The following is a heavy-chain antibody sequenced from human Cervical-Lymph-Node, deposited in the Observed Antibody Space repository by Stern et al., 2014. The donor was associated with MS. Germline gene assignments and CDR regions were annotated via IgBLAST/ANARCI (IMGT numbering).Heavy chain of an antibody. CDR1: EYNFNTHW. V-gene: IGHV5-51*03. J-gene: IGHJ5*02. Sequence: EVQLVESGAEVKKPGDSLKISCKGFEYNFNTHWIPWVSQMPGKGLEWLGNTYLWNSDTRYNPSLQGQVSISADKSITTAYLHFSSLKASDSAMYFCARHGGPNWNHEAHNWFDPWGQGTLVTVSS. D-gene: IGHD1-14*01. CDR3: ARHGGPNWNHEAHNWFDP. CDR2: TYLWNSDT.